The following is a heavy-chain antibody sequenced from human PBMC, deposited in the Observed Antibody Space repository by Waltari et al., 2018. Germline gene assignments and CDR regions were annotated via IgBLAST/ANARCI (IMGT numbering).Heavy chain of an antibody. CDR1: GGSISSSSYY. CDR2: IYHSGST. V-gene: IGHV4-39*07. Sequence: QLQLQESGPGLVKPSETLSLTCTVSGGSISSSSYYWGWIRQPPGKGLEWIGSIYHSGSTYYNPSLKSRVTISVDTSKNQFSLKLSSVTAADTAVYYCARLSGWYRGAFDIWGQGTMVTVSS. D-gene: IGHD6-19*01. CDR3: ARLSGWYRGAFDI. J-gene: IGHJ3*02.